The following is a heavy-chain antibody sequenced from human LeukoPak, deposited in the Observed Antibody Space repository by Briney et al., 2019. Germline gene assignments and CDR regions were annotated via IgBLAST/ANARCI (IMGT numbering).Heavy chain of an antibody. Sequence: SETLSLTCAVYGGSFSGYYWSWIRQPPGKGLEWIGEINHSGSTNYNPSLKSRVTIAVDTSKNQFSLKLNSVTAADTAAYYCTARGFSYGLHYWGQGTLVTVSS. CDR3: TARGFSYGLHY. CDR2: INHSGST. V-gene: IGHV4-34*03. CDR1: GGSFSGYY. D-gene: IGHD5-18*01. J-gene: IGHJ4*02.